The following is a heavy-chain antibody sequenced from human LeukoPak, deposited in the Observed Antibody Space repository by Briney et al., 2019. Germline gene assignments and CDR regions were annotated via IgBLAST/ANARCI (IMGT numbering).Heavy chain of an antibody. Sequence: AVXXGSFSGXXXXXIRXXXXXXXXXIGEINHSGSTNYNPSLKSRVTISVDTSKNQFSLKLSSVTAADTAVYYCARPFLTQVGATAGSWGQGTLVTVSS. V-gene: IGHV4-34*01. CDR3: ARPFLTQVGATAGS. J-gene: IGHJ4*02. D-gene: IGHD1-26*01. CDR2: INHSGST. CDR1: XGSFSGXX.